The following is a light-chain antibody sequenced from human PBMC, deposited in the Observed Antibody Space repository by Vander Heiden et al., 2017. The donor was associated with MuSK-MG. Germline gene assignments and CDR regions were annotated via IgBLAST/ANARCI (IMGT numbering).Light chain of an antibody. Sequence: SSALTQPPSVSVSPGQTARISCSGGKLGDKSASWYQQKPGQAPVLVIYQDRKRPSGIPERFSGSFSGNTATLTVGGTQATDEADYYCQAGDSNTGVFGTGTKVTVL. J-gene: IGLJ1*01. CDR1: KLGDKS. CDR2: QDR. V-gene: IGLV3-1*01. CDR3: QAGDSNTGV.